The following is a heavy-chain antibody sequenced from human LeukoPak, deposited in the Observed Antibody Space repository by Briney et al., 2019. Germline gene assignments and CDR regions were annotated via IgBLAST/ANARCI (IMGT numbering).Heavy chain of an antibody. V-gene: IGHV3-21*01. CDR1: GFTFISYN. Sequence: GGSLRLSCAASGFTFISYNINWVRQAPGKGLEWVSSISSSSSSYKYYADSVKGRFTVSRDNAKNSLYLQMNSLRAEDTAVYYCARGADTGYSSDSWGQGTLVTVSS. D-gene: IGHD6-19*01. CDR2: ISSSSSSYK. J-gene: IGHJ5*02. CDR3: ARGADTGYSSDS.